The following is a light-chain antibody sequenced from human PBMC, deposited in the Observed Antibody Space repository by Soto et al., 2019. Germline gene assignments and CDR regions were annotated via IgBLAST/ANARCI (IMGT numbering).Light chain of an antibody. V-gene: IGKV3-11*01. Sequence: EIVLTQSPGTLSLSPVERANLSCRASQSVNSNLAWYQQNPGQAPRLLIFDAFKRATGIPARFSGSGSGTDFTLTISSLEPEDFAAYYCQQHSNWPLTAGGGTQVDIK. CDR1: QSVNSN. J-gene: IGKJ4*01. CDR2: DAF. CDR3: QQHSNWPLT.